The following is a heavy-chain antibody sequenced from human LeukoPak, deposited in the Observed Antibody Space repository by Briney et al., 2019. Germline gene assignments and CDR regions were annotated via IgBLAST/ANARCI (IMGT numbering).Heavy chain of an antibody. CDR3: AKGGWLDD. CDR1: GFNFNKYD. CDR2: ITGRSDKT. V-gene: IGHV3-23*01. Sequence: PGGSLGLSCAASGFNFNKYDMTWARQASGKGLEWVSTITGRSDKTYYTDSVKGRFVTSRDNSKDTLYLQMNSLRAEDTALYCCAKGGWLDDLGQGALVTVSS. J-gene: IGHJ4*02. D-gene: IGHD6-19*01.